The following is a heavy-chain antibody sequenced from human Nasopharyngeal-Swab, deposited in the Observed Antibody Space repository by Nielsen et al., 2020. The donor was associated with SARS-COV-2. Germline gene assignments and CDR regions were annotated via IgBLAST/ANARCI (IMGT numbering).Heavy chain of an antibody. CDR1: GYSFTSYW. D-gene: IGHD4-11*01. Sequence: KASCKGSGYSFTSYWIGWVRRMPGKGLAGMGIIYPGDSDTRYSPSFQGQVTISADKSISTAYLQWSSLKASDTAMYYCARLATVTTNYYYYGMDVWGQGTTVTVSS. V-gene: IGHV5-51*01. CDR3: ARLATVTTNYYYYGMDV. J-gene: IGHJ6*02. CDR2: IYPGDSDT.